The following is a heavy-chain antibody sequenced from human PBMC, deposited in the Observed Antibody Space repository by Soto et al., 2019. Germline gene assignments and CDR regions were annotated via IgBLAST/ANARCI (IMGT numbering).Heavy chain of an antibody. Sequence: SETLSLTCTVSGGSISSYYWSWIRQPPGKGLEWIGYIYYSGSTNYNPSLKSRVTISVDTSKNQFSLKLSSVTAADTAVYYCAREGRIAADFDPWGQGTLVTVS. CDR3: AREGRIAADFDP. D-gene: IGHD6-6*01. CDR2: IYYSGST. J-gene: IGHJ5*02. V-gene: IGHV4-59*01. CDR1: GGSISSYY.